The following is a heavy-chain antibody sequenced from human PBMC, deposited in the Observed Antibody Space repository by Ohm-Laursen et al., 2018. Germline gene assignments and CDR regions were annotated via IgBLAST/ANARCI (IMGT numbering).Heavy chain of an antibody. J-gene: IGHJ4*02. D-gene: IGHD6-19*01. Sequence: GASVKVSCKASGYTFSSYDIIWVRQASGQGPEWMGWMNPNSHNTGYARKFRGRVSMTSDSSISTAYMELYSLTSEDTAVYYCARGFPSSGWYSFDYWGQGTLVTVSS. CDR2: MNPNSHNT. CDR3: ARGFPSSGWYSFDY. V-gene: IGHV1-8*01. CDR1: GYTFSSYD.